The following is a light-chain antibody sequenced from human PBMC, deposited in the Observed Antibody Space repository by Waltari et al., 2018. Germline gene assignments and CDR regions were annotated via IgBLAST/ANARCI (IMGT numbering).Light chain of an antibody. V-gene: IGKV3-20*01. CDR1: QSVSRNY. CDR3: QHYDTSAPLT. Sequence: EIVLTQSPGTLSLSPGERVTLSCRAGQSVSRNYLAWYQQRPGQAPRLLIYGASRRATGIPDRFSCSGSGTDFTLTISRLELEDFGVYYCQHYDTSAPLTFGGGSKVEIK. CDR2: GAS. J-gene: IGKJ4*01.